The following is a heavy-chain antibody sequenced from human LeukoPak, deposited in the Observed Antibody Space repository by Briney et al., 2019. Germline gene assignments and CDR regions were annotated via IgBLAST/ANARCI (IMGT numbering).Heavy chain of an antibody. D-gene: IGHD2-21*01. CDR1: GGSISSSNYY. V-gene: IGHV4-39*01. CDR2: ISYGGSS. CDR3: ARRAALLSGFDP. Sequence: SETLSLTCTVSGGSISSSNYYWGWIRQPPGKGLEWIGGISYGGSSYYNPSLKSRVTISVDTSKNQFSLKLRSVTAADTAVYYCARRAALLSGFDPWGRGTLVTVSS. J-gene: IGHJ5*02.